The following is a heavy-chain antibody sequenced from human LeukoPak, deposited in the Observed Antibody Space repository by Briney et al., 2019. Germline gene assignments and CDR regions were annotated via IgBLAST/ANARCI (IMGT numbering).Heavy chain of an antibody. Sequence: PGGSLRLSCAASGFTFSSYSLNWVRQAPGKGLEWVSSISSSSSYIYYADSVKGRFTISRDNAKNSLYLQMNSLRAEDTAVYYCARDRAGGELLWFGELLPGGCLDYWGQGTLVTVSS. J-gene: IGHJ4*02. CDR2: ISSSSSYI. D-gene: IGHD3-10*01. V-gene: IGHV3-21*01. CDR1: GFTFSSYS. CDR3: ARDRAGGELLWFGELLPGGCLDY.